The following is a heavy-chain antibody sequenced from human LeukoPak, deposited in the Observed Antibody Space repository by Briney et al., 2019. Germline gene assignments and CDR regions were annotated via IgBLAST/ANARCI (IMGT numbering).Heavy chain of an antibody. D-gene: IGHD6-13*01. CDR3: ARRTDSSWYFD. Sequence: SETLSLTCTVSGGSISSYYWSWIRQPPGKGLEWIGYIYYSGNTNYNPSLKSRVTISVDTSKNQFSLKLSSVTAADTAVYYCARRTDSSWYFDWGQGTLVTVSS. CDR2: IYYSGNT. CDR1: GGSISSYY. V-gene: IGHV4-59*08. J-gene: IGHJ4*02.